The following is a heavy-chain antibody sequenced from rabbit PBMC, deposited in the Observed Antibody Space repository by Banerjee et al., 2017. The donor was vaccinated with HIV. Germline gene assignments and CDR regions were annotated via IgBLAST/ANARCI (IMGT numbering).Heavy chain of an antibody. Sequence: QSLGESGGDLVKPGASLTLTCTASGFSFTNKYVMCWVRQAPGKGLEWIACIYAGSSGSTFYASWAKGRFTISKTSSTTVTLQRSSLTAADTATYFCARRDVSDGYADLWGPGTLVTVS. CDR1: GFSFTNKYV. CDR3: ARRDVSDGYADL. D-gene: IGHD6-1*01. V-gene: IGHV1S40*01. CDR2: IYAGSSGST. J-gene: IGHJ6*01.